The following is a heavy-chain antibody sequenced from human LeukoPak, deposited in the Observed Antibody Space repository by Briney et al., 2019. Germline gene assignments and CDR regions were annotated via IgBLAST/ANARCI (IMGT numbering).Heavy chain of an antibody. V-gene: IGHV4-59*12. D-gene: IGHD2-2*01. CDR3: ARFPRRTTRYYYYGMDV. CDR2: IYHSGST. J-gene: IGHJ6*02. Sequence: SETLSLTCTVSGGSISDYYWSWIRQPPGKGLEWIGYIYHSGSTYYNPSLKSRVTISVDTSKNQFSLKLSSVTAADTAVYYCARFPRRTTRYYYYGMDVWGQGTTVTVSS. CDR1: GGSISDYY.